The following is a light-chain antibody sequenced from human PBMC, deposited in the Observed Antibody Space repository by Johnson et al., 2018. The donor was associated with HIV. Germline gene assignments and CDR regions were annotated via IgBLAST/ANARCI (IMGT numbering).Light chain of an antibody. J-gene: IGLJ1*01. CDR3: GTWDNSLTAYV. CDR2: DNN. CDR1: SSNIGNNY. Sequence: QSVLTQPPSMSAAPGQKVTISCSGSSSNIGNNYVSWYQQLPGTAPKLLIYDNNKRPSGIPDRFSGSKSGTSATLDITGLQTGDEADYYCGTWDNSLTAYVFGTGTKVTV. V-gene: IGLV1-51*01.